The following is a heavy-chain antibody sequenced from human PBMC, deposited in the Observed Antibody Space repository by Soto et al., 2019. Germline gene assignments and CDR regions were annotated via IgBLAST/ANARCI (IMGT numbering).Heavy chain of an antibody. CDR1: GFTFSSYA. J-gene: IGHJ5*02. V-gene: IGHV3-30*18. Sequence: QVQLVESWGGVVQPGRSLRLSCEASGFTFSSYAVHWVRQAPGKGLEWVASMSSDGTDKYYADSVKGRFTISRDNSKSTLYLQMTSLKAEDTALYYSAKTPWWKYYSSWFDHWGQGTLATVP. CDR3: AKTPWWKYYSSWFDH. D-gene: IGHD2-8*02. CDR2: MSSDGTDK.